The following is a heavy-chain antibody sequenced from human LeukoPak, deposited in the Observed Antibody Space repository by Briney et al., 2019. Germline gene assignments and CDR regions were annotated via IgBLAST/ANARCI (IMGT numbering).Heavy chain of an antibody. D-gene: IGHD3-3*01. V-gene: IGHV3-33*01. Sequence: PGGSLRLSCAASGFTFSSYGMHWVRQAPGKGLEGVADIWYDGSNKYYADYVKGRFTISRDNSKNTLYLQMNSLRAEDTAVYYCARGSITIFGVAGETLFDPWGQGTLVTVSS. CDR1: GFTFSSYG. CDR2: IWYDGSNK. J-gene: IGHJ5*02. CDR3: ARGSITIFGVAGETLFDP.